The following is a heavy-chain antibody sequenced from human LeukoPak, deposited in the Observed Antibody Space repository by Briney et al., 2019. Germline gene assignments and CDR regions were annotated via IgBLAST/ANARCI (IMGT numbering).Heavy chain of an antibody. V-gene: IGHV3-11*04. CDR3: ARGSTTHSGPLDY. Sequence: PGGSLRLSCAASGFTFSDYYMSWIRQAPGKGLEWVSYISSSGSTIYYADSVKGRSTISRDNAKNSLYLQMNSLRAEETAVYYCARGSTTHSGPLDYWGQGTLVTVSS. CDR2: ISSSGSTI. D-gene: IGHD1-26*01. J-gene: IGHJ4*02. CDR1: GFTFSDYY.